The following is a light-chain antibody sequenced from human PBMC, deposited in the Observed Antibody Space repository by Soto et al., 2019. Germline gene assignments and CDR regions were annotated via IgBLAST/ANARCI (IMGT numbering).Light chain of an antibody. J-gene: IGKJ5*01. V-gene: IGKV3D-20*02. CDR3: QQRSDWPFT. Sequence: EIVMTQSPATLSVSPGERATLSCRASQSVRSNLAWYQRKPGQAPRLLIYGASSRATGIPDRFSGSGSGTDFTLTISRLEPEDFAVYYCQQRSDWPFTFGRGTRLEIK. CDR2: GAS. CDR1: QSVRSN.